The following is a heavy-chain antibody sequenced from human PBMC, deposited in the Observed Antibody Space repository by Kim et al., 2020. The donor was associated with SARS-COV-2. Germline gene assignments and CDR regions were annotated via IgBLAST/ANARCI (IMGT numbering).Heavy chain of an antibody. Sequence: GGSLRLSCAASGFTFSSYAMSWVRQAPGKGLEWVSAISGSGGSTYYADSVKGRFTISRDNSKNTLYLQMNSLRAEDTAVYYCAKALTMVRGVNPPDAFDIWGQGTMFTVSS. V-gene: IGHV3-23*01. CDR2: ISGSGGST. D-gene: IGHD3-10*01. CDR1: GFTFSSYA. J-gene: IGHJ3*02. CDR3: AKALTMVRGVNPPDAFDI.